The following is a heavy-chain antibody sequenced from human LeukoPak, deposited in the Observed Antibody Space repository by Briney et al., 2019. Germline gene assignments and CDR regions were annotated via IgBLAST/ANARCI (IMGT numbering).Heavy chain of an antibody. J-gene: IGHJ3*02. CDR1: GFTFSDYY. V-gene: IGHV3-11*01. Sequence: PGGSLRLSCAASGFTFSDYYMSWIRQAPGKGLEWVSYISSGGRSIYYADSVKGRSTISRDNAKNSLYLQMNSLRAEDTAVYYCASSSQQLADAFDIWGQGTMVTVSS. CDR3: ASSSQQLADAFDI. D-gene: IGHD6-13*01. CDR2: ISSGGRSI.